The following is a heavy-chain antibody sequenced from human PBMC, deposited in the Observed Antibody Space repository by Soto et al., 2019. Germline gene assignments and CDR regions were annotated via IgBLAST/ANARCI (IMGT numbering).Heavy chain of an antibody. Sequence: SETLSLTCIVSGGSISCSYWSWIRQSPGKGLEWLGYVYYTGSTNYSPSLRSRVSISVDTSKNEFSLRLSSVTAADTAVYFCARSVAVPGAHIDYWGQGTQVTVSS. D-gene: IGHD6-19*01. V-gene: IGHV4-59*01. J-gene: IGHJ4*02. CDR1: GGSISCSY. CDR2: VYYTGST. CDR3: ARSVAVPGAHIDY.